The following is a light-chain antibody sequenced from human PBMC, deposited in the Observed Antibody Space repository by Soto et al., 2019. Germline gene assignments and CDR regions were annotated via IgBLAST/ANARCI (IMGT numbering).Light chain of an antibody. CDR3: QHYNSYSEA. CDR1: QSISIW. Sequence: DIQMTQSPSTLSASVGDRVTITCRASQSISIWLAWYQHKPGKAPKLLIYKASNLESGVPSRFSGSGSGTEFTLTISSLQPDDFATYYCQHYNSYSEAFGQGTKVDIK. CDR2: KAS. J-gene: IGKJ1*01. V-gene: IGKV1-5*03.